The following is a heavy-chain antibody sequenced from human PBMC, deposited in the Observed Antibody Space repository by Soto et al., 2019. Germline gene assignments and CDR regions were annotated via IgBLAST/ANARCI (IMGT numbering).Heavy chain of an antibody. Sequence: ASVKVSCKASGYTFTSYYMHWVRQAPGQGLEWMGIINPSGGSTSYAQKFQGRVTMTRDTSTSTVYMELGSLRSEDTAVYYCARSKPPDRLYCSGGSCHYFDYWGQGTLVTVSS. V-gene: IGHV1-46*01. J-gene: IGHJ4*02. D-gene: IGHD2-15*01. CDR2: INPSGGST. CDR3: ARSKPPDRLYCSGGSCHYFDY. CDR1: GYTFTSYY.